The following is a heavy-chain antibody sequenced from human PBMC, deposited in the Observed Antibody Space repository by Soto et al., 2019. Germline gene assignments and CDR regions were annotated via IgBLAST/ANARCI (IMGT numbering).Heavy chain of an antibody. D-gene: IGHD2-21*01. J-gene: IGHJ2*01. Sequence: QVQLVESGGGVVQPGTSLRLSCAASGSSISSFAMHWVRQTPGKGLEWVAVASYDGSDEYYADSAKGRFTIFRDNSKNTLHLQMNSLRGDDTAMYYCAKGFGGDPYWYFDLWGRGTLVTVSS. V-gene: IGHV3-30*18. CDR2: ASYDGSDE. CDR1: GSSISSFA. CDR3: AKGFGGDPYWYFDL.